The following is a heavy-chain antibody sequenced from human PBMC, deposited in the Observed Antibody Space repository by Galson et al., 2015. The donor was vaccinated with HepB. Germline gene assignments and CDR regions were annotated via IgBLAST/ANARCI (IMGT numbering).Heavy chain of an antibody. D-gene: IGHD3-9*01. CDR1: GFTFSTYA. Sequence: SLRLSCAVSGFTFSTYAMTWVRQAPGKGLEWVSSISAGSTNKYYADSVKGRFTISRDNSKNTLYLQKSNLRAEDTAIYYCAKLLIAGGEFDYWGQGTLVTVSS. CDR2: ISAGSTNK. V-gene: IGHV3-23*01. J-gene: IGHJ4*02. CDR3: AKLLIAGGEFDY.